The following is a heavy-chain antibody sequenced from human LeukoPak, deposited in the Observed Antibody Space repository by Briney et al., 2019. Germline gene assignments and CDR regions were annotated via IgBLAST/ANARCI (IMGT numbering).Heavy chain of an antibody. J-gene: IGHJ4*02. V-gene: IGHV4-39*01. CDR1: GGSVSSSNHH. Sequence: SETLSLTCNVSGGSVSSSNHHWAWIRQSPGMGLEWVGTFFSTGRTSQNPDPSLKGRVTLSVDTSRNQFSLQLRSLTAADTAIYYCVRQQSSSWDLIDFWGQGTLVTVSS. D-gene: IGHD6-19*01. CDR3: VRQQSSSWDLIDF. CDR2: FFSTGRT.